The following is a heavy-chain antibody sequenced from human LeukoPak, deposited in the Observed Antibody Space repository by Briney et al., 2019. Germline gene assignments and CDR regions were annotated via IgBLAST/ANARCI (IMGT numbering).Heavy chain of an antibody. D-gene: IGHD2-21*01. V-gene: IGHV4-59*01. CDR1: GDPINSYY. CDR2: IYYSGST. Sequence: SETLSLTCTVSGDPINSYYWSWIRQPPGKGLEWIGHIYYSGSTNYNPSLKSRVTISIDTSKSQFSLKLSSVTAADTAVYYCARTAYARFFDLWGRGTLVTVSS. J-gene: IGHJ2*01. CDR3: ARTAYARFFDL.